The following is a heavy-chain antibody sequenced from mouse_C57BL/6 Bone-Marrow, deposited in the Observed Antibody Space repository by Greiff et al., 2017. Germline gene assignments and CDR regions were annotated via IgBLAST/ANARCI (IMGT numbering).Heavy chain of an antibody. CDR1: GFTFSDYY. CDR2: ISNGGGST. J-gene: IGHJ1*03. V-gene: IGHV5-12*01. CDR3: ASRNYSYFDV. Sequence: EVKLMESGGGLVQPGGSLKLSCAASGFTFSDYYMYWVRQTPEKRLEWVAYISNGGGSTYYPDTVKGRFTISRDNAKNTLYLQMSRLKSEDTAMYYCASRNYSYFDVWATGPPVTLSS.